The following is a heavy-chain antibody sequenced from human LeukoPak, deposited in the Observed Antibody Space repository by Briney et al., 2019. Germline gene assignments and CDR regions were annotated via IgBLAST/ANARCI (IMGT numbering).Heavy chain of an antibody. V-gene: IGHV3-7*01. CDR3: AREWWELNFDY. Sequence: GGSLRLSCAASGFTFSSYWMSWVRQAPGKGPEWVANIKQDGSEKYYVDSVKGRFTISRDNAKNSLYLQMNSLRAEDTAVYYCAREWWELNFDYWGQGTLATVSS. J-gene: IGHJ4*02. CDR2: IKQDGSEK. CDR1: GFTFSSYW. D-gene: IGHD1-26*01.